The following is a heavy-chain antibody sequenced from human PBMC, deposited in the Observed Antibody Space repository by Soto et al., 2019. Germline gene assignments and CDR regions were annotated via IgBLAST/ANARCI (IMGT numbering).Heavy chain of an antibody. J-gene: IGHJ5*02. CDR2: IIPIFGTA. CDR3: ARAHKKTKDIVVVVHHWFDP. D-gene: IGHD3-22*01. Sequence: SXKVSFKASGGTXSSYAIGLVRQAPGQGLEWIGGIIPIFGTANYAQKFQGRVTINADKSTSTAYMELSSLRSEETAVYYCARAHKKTKDIVVVVHHWFDPWGQGTLVTVSA. V-gene: IGHV1-69*06. CDR1: GGTXSSYA.